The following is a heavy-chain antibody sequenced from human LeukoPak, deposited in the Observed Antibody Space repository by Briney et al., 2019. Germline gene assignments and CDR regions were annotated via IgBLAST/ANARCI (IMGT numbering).Heavy chain of an antibody. V-gene: IGHV4-59*01. CDR1: GGSISSYY. CDR2: IYYSGST. J-gene: IGHJ3*02. D-gene: IGHD3-10*01. Sequence: SETLTLTCTVSGGSISSYYWSWIRQPPGKGLEWIGYIYYSGSTNYNPSLKSRVTISVDTSKNQFSLKLSSVTAADTAVYYYARSLLWFGEPGDAFDIWGQGTMVTVSS. CDR3: ARSLLWFGEPGDAFDI.